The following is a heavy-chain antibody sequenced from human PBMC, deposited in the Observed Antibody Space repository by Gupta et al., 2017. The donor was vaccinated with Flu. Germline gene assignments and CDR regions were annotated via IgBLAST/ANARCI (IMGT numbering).Heavy chain of an antibody. CDR1: GGTFSSYT. CDR3: ARDPSRYFERISTDY. D-gene: IGHD3-9*01. V-gene: IGHV1-69*04. Sequence: QVQLGHSGAEVKKTGASVKGTCKASGGTFSSYTIIWVGQAPGQGHGWMGRIIPILGIANYAQKVQGRVRITADKSTSTAYMELSSLRSEDTAVYYCARDPSRYFERISTDYWGQGTLVTVSS. CDR2: IIPILGIA. J-gene: IGHJ4*02.